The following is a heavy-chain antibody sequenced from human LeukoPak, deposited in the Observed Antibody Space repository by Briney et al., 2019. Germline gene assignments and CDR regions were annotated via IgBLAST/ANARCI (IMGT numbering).Heavy chain of an antibody. CDR1: GGSISSSSYY. CDR2: IYYSGST. J-gene: IGHJ4*02. CDR3: ARVRYSSGWYFDY. V-gene: IGHV4-39*07. D-gene: IGHD6-19*01. Sequence: PSETLSLTCTVSGGSISSSSYYWGWIRQPPGKGLEWIGSIYYSGSTYYNPSLKSRVTISVDTSKNQFSLKLSSVTAADTAVYYCARVRYSSGWYFDYWGQGTLVTVSS.